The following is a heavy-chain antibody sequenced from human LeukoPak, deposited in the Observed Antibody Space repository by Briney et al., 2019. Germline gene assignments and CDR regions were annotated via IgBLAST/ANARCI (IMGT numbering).Heavy chain of an antibody. D-gene: IGHD2-2*01. CDR2: INHSGST. CDR3: ASFGYCSSTSCYRAFDI. Sequence: SETLSLTCAVYGGSFSGYYWSWIRQPPGKGLEWIGKINHSGSTNYNPSLKSRVTISVDTSKNQFSLKLSSVTAADTAVYYCASFGYCSSTSCYRAFDIWGQGTMVTVSS. V-gene: IGHV4-34*01. J-gene: IGHJ3*02. CDR1: GGSFSGYY.